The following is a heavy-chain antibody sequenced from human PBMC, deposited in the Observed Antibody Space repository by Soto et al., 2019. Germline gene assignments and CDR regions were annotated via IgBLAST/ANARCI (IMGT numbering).Heavy chain of an antibody. CDR1: GFSLRNARMG. J-gene: IGHJ4*02. D-gene: IGHD3-22*01. Sequence: SCPTLVNPTETLTLTCTVSGFSLRNARMGXSWIRQPPGKALEWLAHIFSNDEKSYSTSLKSRLTISKDTSKSQVVLTMTNMDPVDTATYYCARIRSTMIVVDWGQGTLVTVSS. V-gene: IGHV2-26*01. CDR3: ARIRSTMIVVD. CDR2: IFSNDEK.